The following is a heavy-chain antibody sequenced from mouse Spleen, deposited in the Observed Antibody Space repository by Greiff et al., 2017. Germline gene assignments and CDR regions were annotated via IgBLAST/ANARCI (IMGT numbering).Heavy chain of an antibody. J-gene: IGHJ2*01. D-gene: IGHD1-1*01. V-gene: IGHV1-7*01. CDR3: ARSRAYYGSSFDY. Sequence: VQLQQSGAELAKPGASVKMSCKASGYTFTSYWMHWVKQRPGQGLEWIGYINPSTGYTEYNQKFKDKATLTADKSSSTAYMQLSSLTSEDSAVYYCARSRAYYGSSFDYWGQGTTLTVSS. CDR2: INPSTGYT. CDR1: GYTFTSYW.